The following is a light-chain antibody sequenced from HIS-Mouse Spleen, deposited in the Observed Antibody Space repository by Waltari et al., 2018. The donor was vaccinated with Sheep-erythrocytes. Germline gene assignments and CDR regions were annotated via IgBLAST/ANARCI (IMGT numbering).Light chain of an antibody. Sequence: QSALTQPRSVSGSPGQSVTISCTGTSSDVCGYNYVSWYQQHPGKAPKPMIYDVRKRPSGVPDRFSGSKSVKPASLTISGLQAEDEADYYCCSYAGSYNHVFATGTKVTVL. CDR1: SSDVCGYNY. CDR3: CSYAGSYNHV. V-gene: IGLV2-11*01. CDR2: DVR. J-gene: IGLJ1*01.